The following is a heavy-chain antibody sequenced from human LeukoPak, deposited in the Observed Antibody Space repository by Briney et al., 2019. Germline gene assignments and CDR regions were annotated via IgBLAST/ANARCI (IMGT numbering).Heavy chain of an antibody. CDR1: GYTFTSYD. Sequence: GASVKVSCKASGYTFTSYDINWVRQATGQGLEWMGRMNPNSGNTGYAQKFQGRVTMTRNTSISTAYMELSSLRSEDTAVYYCARARQYYDSSGYYYVFDYWGQGTLVTVSS. CDR2: MNPNSGNT. V-gene: IGHV1-8*01. D-gene: IGHD3-22*01. J-gene: IGHJ4*02. CDR3: ARARQYYDSSGYYYVFDY.